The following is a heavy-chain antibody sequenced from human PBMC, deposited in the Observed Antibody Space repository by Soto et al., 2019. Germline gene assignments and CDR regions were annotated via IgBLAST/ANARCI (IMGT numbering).Heavy chain of an antibody. J-gene: IGHJ4*02. CDR3: ARALPTTVVTTLDY. D-gene: IGHD2-15*01. CDR2: ISYDGSNK. Sequence: HPGGSLRLSCAASGFTFSSYAMHWVRQAPGKGLEWVAVISYDGSNKYYADSVKGRFTISRDNSKNTLYLQMNSLRAEDTAVYYCARALPTTVVTTLDYWGQGTLVTVSS. CDR1: GFTFSSYA. V-gene: IGHV3-30-3*01.